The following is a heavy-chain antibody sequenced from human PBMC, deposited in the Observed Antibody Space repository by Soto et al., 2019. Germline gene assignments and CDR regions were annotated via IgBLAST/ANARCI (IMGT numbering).Heavy chain of an antibody. V-gene: IGHV3-30*18. D-gene: IGHD4-17*01. Sequence: QVQLVESGGGVVQPGRSLRLSCAASGFTFSSYGMHWVRQAPGKGLEWVAVISYDGSNKYYADSVKGRFTISRDNSKNTLYLQMNSLRAEDTAVYYCAKDGYGDYALLTDYWGQGTLVTVSS. CDR1: GFTFSSYG. J-gene: IGHJ4*02. CDR3: AKDGYGDYALLTDY. CDR2: ISYDGSNK.